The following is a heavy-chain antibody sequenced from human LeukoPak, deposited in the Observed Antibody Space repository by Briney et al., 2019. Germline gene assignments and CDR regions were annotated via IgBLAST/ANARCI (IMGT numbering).Heavy chain of an antibody. D-gene: IGHD3-16*01. Sequence: AASVKVSCKASGYIFTDYFIHWMRQAPGQGLEWMGWMNPNSGGTKYAEKFQGRVTISVDTSKNQFSLKLSSVTAADTAVYYCARVSWPGRGSRFDPWGQGTLVTVSS. J-gene: IGHJ5*02. CDR2: MNPNSGGT. CDR1: GYIFTDYF. V-gene: IGHV1-2*02. CDR3: ARVSWPGRGSRFDP.